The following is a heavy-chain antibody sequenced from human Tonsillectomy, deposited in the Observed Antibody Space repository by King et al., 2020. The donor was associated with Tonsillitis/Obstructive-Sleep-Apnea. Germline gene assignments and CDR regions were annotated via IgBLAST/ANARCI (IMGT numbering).Heavy chain of an antibody. D-gene: IGHD6-25*01. J-gene: IGHJ4*02. V-gene: IGHV5-51*01. CDR3: ARRKVESSAVKYLN. CDR2: IYPGDSNT. Sequence: QLVQSGAEVKKPGESLKISCQGSGYTFSSYWIGWVRQMPGKGLEWMRIIYPGDSNTRYSPSFQGHVTISADKSTKPAYLQWSGLKASDTAMYYCARRKVESSAVKYLNWGQGTLVTVSS. CDR1: GYTFSSYW.